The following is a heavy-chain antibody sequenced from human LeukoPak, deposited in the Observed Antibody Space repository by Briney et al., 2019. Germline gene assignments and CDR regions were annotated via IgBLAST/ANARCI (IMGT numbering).Heavy chain of an antibody. CDR2: INHSGST. Sequence: SETLSLTCAVYGGSFSGYYWSWIRQPPGKGLEWIGEINHSGSTNYNPSLKSRVTISVDTSKNQFSLKLSSVTAADTAVYYCARGGIWFGELLYSHFDYWGQGTLVTVSS. D-gene: IGHD3-10*01. CDR3: ARGGIWFGELLYSHFDY. CDR1: GGSFSGYY. V-gene: IGHV4-34*01. J-gene: IGHJ4*02.